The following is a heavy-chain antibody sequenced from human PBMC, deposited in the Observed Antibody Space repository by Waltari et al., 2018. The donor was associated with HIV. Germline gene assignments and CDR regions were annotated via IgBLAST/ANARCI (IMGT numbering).Heavy chain of an antibody. CDR2: IIPIFGKA. Sequence: QVQLVQSGAEVKKPGSSVKVSCKASGGTFSSYAISWVRQAPGQGLEWMGGIIPIFGKANYAQKFQGRVTITADESTSTAYMELSSLRSEDTAVYYCARGVGKIVVVMFDAFDIWGQGTMVTVSS. CDR1: GGTFSSYA. CDR3: ARGVGKIVVVMFDAFDI. V-gene: IGHV1-69*01. J-gene: IGHJ3*02. D-gene: IGHD3-22*01.